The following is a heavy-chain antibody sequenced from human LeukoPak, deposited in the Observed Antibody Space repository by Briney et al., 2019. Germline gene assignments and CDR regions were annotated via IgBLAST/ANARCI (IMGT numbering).Heavy chain of an antibody. J-gene: IGHJ6*02. Sequence: GGSLRLSCAVSGFIFSSSAMSWVRQAPGKGLEWVSAISGGGDDTSYADSARGRFTVSRDNSKNTLYLQMNSLRAEDTAVYYCAKASRESSGHFPYYYYYHYGLDVWGQGTTVTVSS. V-gene: IGHV3-23*01. CDR1: GFIFSSSA. CDR3: AKASRESSGHFPYYYYYHYGLDV. D-gene: IGHD3-22*01. CDR2: ISGGGDDT.